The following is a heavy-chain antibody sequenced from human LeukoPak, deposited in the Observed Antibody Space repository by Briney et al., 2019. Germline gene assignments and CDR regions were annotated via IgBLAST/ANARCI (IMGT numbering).Heavy chain of an antibody. D-gene: IGHD4-17*01. V-gene: IGHV3-33*08. J-gene: IGHJ4*02. CDR3: ARSTSYGDYFDY. CDR1: GFTFSSHN. Sequence: HPGTSLRLSCAASGFTFSSHNMHWVRQAPGKGLEWVAVIWYDGSNKYYADSVKGRFTISRDNSKNTLYLQMNSLRAEDTAVYYCARSTSYGDYFDYWGQGTLVTVSS. CDR2: IWYDGSNK.